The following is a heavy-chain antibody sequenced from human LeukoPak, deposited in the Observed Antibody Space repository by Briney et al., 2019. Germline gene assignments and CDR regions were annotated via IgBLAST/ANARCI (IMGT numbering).Heavy chain of an antibody. CDR3: ATWTGITPY. D-gene: IGHD1-20*01. CDR1: GFTFSSYA. Sequence: GGSLRLSCAASGFTFSSYAMHWVRQAPGKGLEWVAVISYDGSNKYYADSVKGRFTISRDNSKNTLYLQMNSLRAEDTAVYYCATWTGITPYWGQGTLVTVSS. V-gene: IGHV3-30-3*01. J-gene: IGHJ4*02. CDR2: ISYDGSNK.